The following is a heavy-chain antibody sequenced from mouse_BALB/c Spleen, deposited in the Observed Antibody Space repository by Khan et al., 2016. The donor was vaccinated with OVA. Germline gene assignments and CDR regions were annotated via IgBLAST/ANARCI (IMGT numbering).Heavy chain of an antibody. V-gene: IGHV2-3*01. J-gene: IGHJ4*01. CDR1: GFSLTTYG. CDR2: IWGDGST. Sequence: QVQLKESGPGLVAPSQSLSITCPVSGFSLTTYGVNWIRQPPGKGLEWLGVIWGDGSTNYHSALISRLSISKDNSKSQVFLRLNSLQTDDTATYYCAKWGDGSTYAMDYWGQGTSVTVSS. D-gene: IGHD2-3*01. CDR3: AKWGDGSTYAMDY.